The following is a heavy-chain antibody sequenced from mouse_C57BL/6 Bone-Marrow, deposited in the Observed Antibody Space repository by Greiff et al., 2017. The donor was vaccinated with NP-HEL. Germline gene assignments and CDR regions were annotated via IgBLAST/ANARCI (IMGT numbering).Heavy chain of an antibody. CDR1: GYTFTNYW. V-gene: IGHV1-63*01. CDR3: ARPRDEGDWYFDV. D-gene: IGHD3-3*01. J-gene: IGHJ1*03. CDR2: IYPGGGYS. Sequence: VQLQQSGAELVRPGTSVKMSCKASGYTFTNYWIGWAKQRPGHGLEWIGDIYPGGGYSNYNEKFKGKATLTADKSSSTAYMQFSSLTSEDSAIYYCARPRDEGDWYFDVWGTGTTVTVSS.